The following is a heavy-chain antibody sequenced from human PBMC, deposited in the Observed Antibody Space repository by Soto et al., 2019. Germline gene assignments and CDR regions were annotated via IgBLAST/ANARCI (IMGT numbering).Heavy chain of an antibody. V-gene: IGHV4-59*01. D-gene: IGHD1-1*01. CDR2: IYYSGST. Sequence: SETLSLTCTVSDGSISSYYWYWIRQPPGKGLEWIGYIYYSGSTNYNPSLKSRVTISVDTSKNQFSLKLSSVTAADTAVYYCASGNLETWTLDYWGQRTLVTVSS. CDR1: DGSISSYY. J-gene: IGHJ4*02. CDR3: ASGNLETWTLDY.